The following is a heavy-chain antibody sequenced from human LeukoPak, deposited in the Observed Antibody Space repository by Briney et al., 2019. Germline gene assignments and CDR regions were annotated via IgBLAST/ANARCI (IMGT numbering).Heavy chain of an antibody. Sequence: SETLSLTCAVYGGSFSGYYWSWIRQPPGKGLEWIGEINHSGSTNYNPSLKSRVTISVDTSKNQFSLKLSSVTAADTAVYYCARTGSTVALRYWGQGTLVTVSS. CDR3: ARTGSTVALRY. CDR1: GGSFSGYY. J-gene: IGHJ4*02. D-gene: IGHD4-23*01. CDR2: INHSGST. V-gene: IGHV4-34*01.